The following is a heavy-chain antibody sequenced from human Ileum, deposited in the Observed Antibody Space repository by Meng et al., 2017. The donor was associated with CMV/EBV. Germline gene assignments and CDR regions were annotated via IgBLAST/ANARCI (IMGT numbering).Heavy chain of an antibody. V-gene: IGHV1-69*10. D-gene: IGHD3-3*01. CDR3: ARASSVGYDFWSGYFDP. Sequence: SSVKVSCKASGGTFSSYAISWVRQAPGQGLEWMGGIIPILGIANYAQKFQGRVTITADKSTSTAYMELSSLRSEDTAVYYCARASSVGYDFWSGYFDPWGQGTLVTVSS. CDR1: GGTFSSYA. J-gene: IGHJ5*02. CDR2: IIPILGIA.